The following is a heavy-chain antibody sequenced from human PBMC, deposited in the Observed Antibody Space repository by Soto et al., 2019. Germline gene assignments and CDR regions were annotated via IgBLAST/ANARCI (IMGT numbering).Heavy chain of an antibody. CDR3: AGPRHGYCSSTSCNYGMDV. D-gene: IGHD2-2*03. CDR2: IDPSDSYT. Sequence: PGESLKISCKGSGYSFTSYWISWVRQMPGKGLEWMGRIDPSDSYTNYSPSFQGHVTISADKSISTAYLQWSSLKASDTAMYYCAGPRHGYCSSTSCNYGMDVWGQGTTVTVSS. CDR1: GYSFTSYW. J-gene: IGHJ6*02. V-gene: IGHV5-10-1*01.